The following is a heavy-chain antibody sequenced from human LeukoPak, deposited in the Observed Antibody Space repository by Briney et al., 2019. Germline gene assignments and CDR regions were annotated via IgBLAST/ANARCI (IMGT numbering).Heavy chain of an antibody. J-gene: IGHJ6*02. CDR2: INGDGRNI. Sequence: GGSLRLSCIASGFTFSSYWMHWVRQATRKGLVWVSRINGDGRNINYADSVRGRFTISRDNAMNTLYLQMNTLRVEDTAVYYCTRDLMDYDVSTGLHHYYMNVWGQGTTVTVS. CDR3: TRDLMDYDVSTGLHHYYMNV. CDR1: GFTFSSYW. V-gene: IGHV3-74*01. D-gene: IGHD3-9*01.